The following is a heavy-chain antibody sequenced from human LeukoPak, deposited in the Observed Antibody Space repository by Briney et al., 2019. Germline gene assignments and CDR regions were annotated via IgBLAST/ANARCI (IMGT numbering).Heavy chain of an antibody. CDR2: INPNSGGT. CDR1: GYTFTGYY. J-gene: IGHJ4*02. Sequence: ASVKVSCKASGYTFTGYYMHWVRQAPGQGLEWMGWINPNSGGTNYAQKFQGRVTTTRDTSISTAYMELSRLRSDDTAVYYCARATPIAAAEGTGFDYWAREPWSPSPQ. V-gene: IGHV1-2*02. D-gene: IGHD6-13*01. CDR3: ARATPIAAAEGTGFDY.